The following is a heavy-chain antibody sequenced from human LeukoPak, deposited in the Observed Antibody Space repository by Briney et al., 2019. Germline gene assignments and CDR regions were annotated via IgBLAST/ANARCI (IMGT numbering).Heavy chain of an antibody. CDR2: TSGSGGST. CDR3: AKTSGSGSFHDAFDM. V-gene: IGHV3-23*01. J-gene: IGHJ3*02. D-gene: IGHD3-10*01. Sequence: GGSLRLSCAASGFTFSSYAMSWVRQAPGKGLEWGSATSGSGGSTYYADSVKGRFTTSRDNSKNTLYLQMHSQRAEDTAVYYCAKTSGSGSFHDAFDMWGQGTMVTVSS. CDR1: GFTFSSYA.